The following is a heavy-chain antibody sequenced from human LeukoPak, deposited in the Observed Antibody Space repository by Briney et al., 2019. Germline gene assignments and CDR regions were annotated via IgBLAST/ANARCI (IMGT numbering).Heavy chain of an antibody. V-gene: IGHV4-38-2*01. CDR1: GYSISGGYY. CDR2: IYHSGST. J-gene: IGHJ3*02. D-gene: IGHD3-22*01. CDR3: ASTMMPKDAFDI. Sequence: SETLSLTCAVSGYSISGGYYWGWIRQPPGKGLEWIGSIYHSGSTYYNPSLKSRVTISVDTSKNQFSLKLSSVTAADTAVYYCASTMMPKDAFDIWGQGTMVTVSS.